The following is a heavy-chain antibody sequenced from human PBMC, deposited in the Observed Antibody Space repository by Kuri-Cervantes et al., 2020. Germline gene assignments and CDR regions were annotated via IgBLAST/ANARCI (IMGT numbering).Heavy chain of an antibody. V-gene: IGHV3-30-3*01. CDR2: ISYDGSNK. CDR3: ARSGRQQQLEGDFDY. CDR1: GFTFSSYA. Sequence: GESLKISCAASGFTFSSYAMHWVRQAPGKGLEWVAVISYDGSNKYYAVSVKGRFTISRDNSKNTLYLQMNSRRAEDTAVYYCARSGRQQQLEGDFDYWGQGTLVTVSS. J-gene: IGHJ4*02. D-gene: IGHD6-13*01.